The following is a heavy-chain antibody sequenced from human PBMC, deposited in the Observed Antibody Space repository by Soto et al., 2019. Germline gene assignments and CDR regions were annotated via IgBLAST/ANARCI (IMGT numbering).Heavy chain of an antibody. D-gene: IGHD2-8*02. CDR2: IYYSGST. CDR1: GGSISRYY. V-gene: IGHV4-59*08. J-gene: IGHJ4*02. CDR3: ERRYCVYFDY. Sequence: PSETLSLTCTVSGGSISRYYWSCIRQPPGKGLEWIGYIYYSGSTNYNPSHKCRVTISVDTSKNQFSMKLSSVTAADTAEYSPERRYCVYFDYWCQGTLVTVS.